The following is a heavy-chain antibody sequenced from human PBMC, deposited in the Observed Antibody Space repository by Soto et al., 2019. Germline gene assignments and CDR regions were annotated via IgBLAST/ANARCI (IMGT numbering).Heavy chain of an antibody. J-gene: IGHJ2*01. CDR2: ISYNGGNE. CDR3: ASDGQVWLWLGYFDL. V-gene: IGHV3-30*03. Sequence: QVQLVESGGGVVQPGTSLRLSCAASGFRFSTYDMHWVRQAPGKGLEWVAVISYNGGNEDYADSVKGRFTISRDNSKNTVSLQMNSLRPDDTAVYYCASDGQVWLWLGYFDLWGRGTLVTVSS. D-gene: IGHD5-18*01. CDR1: GFRFSTYD.